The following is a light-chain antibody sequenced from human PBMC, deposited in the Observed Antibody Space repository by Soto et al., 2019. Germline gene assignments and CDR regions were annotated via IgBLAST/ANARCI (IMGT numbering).Light chain of an antibody. CDR2: YDD. V-gene: IGLV1-36*01. J-gene: IGLJ3*02. CDR3: AAWDASLNGVV. CDR1: GSNIGSNS. Sequence: QSVLTQPPSASEAPRQRVTISCSGSGSNIGSNSVNWYQQLPGRPPKLVIFYDDLLPLGVSDRFSGSKSDTSASLAISDLQSEDEAEYYCAAWDASLNGVVFGGGTKLTVL.